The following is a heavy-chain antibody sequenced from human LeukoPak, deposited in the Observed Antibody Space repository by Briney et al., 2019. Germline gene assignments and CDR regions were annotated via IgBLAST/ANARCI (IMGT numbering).Heavy chain of an antibody. J-gene: IGHJ4*02. V-gene: IGHV4-34*01. CDR2: INHSGRT. D-gene: IGHD4-17*01. CDR3: ARGRGLYGDDY. CDR1: GGSISSYY. Sequence: SETLSLTCTVSGGSISSYYWSWIRQPPGKGMEWIGEINHSGRTNYNPSLKSRVTISVDTSKNQFSLKLSSVTAADTAVYYCARGRGLYGDDYWGQGTLVTVSS.